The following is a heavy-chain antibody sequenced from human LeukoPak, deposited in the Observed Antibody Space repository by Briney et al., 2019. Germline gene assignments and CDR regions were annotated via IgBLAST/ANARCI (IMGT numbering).Heavy chain of an antibody. Sequence: PGGSLRLSCAASGFTFSSYAMSWVRQAPGKGLEWVSAISGSGGSTYYADSVKGRFTISRDNSKNSLYLQMNSLRTEDTALYYCAKGMIDIVVVPAASTLVGWGQGTLVTVSS. V-gene: IGHV3-23*01. D-gene: IGHD2-2*01. J-gene: IGHJ4*02. CDR1: GFTFSSYA. CDR3: AKGMIDIVVVPAASTLVG. CDR2: ISGSGGST.